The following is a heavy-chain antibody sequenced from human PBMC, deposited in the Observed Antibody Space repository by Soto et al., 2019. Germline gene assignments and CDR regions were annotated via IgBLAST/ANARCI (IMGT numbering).Heavy chain of an antibody. CDR1: GYSFTSYW. D-gene: IGHD2-21*01. V-gene: IGHV5-51*01. J-gene: IGHJ5*02. Sequence: PGESLKISCKGSGYSFTSYWIGWVRQMPGKGLEWMGIIYPGDSDTRYSPSFQGQVTFSADKSISTAYLQWSSLKASDTAMCYCACRFFFGGAGNSGFDTCALGTLVTVSS. CDR2: IYPGDSDT. CDR3: ACRFFFGGAGNSGFDT.